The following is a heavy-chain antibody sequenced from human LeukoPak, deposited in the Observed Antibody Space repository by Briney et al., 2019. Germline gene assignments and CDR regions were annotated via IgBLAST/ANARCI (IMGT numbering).Heavy chain of an antibody. V-gene: IGHV3-48*04. CDR2: ISSGSSTI. CDR1: GFTFSSYS. D-gene: IGHD5-18*01. CDR3: ARGYSYGTNEHRFAFDI. Sequence: GGSLRLSCAASGFTFSSYSMKWVRQAPGKGLDWLSYISSGSSTIYYADSVKGRFTISRDNTKKTLYLQMNSLRAEDTAVYYCARGYSYGTNEHRFAFDIWGQGTMVTVSS. J-gene: IGHJ3*02.